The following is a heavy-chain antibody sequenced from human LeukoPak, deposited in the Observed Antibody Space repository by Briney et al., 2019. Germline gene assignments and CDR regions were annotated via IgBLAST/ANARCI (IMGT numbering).Heavy chain of an antibody. J-gene: IGHJ4*02. V-gene: IGHV4-38-2*01. CDR3: ARSFYDSSAYKFDY. D-gene: IGHD3-22*01. CDR2: IYDSGNT. Sequence: SETLSLTCAVSGYSIRSGYYWGWIRQPPGKGLKWIGTIYDSGNTYYNPSLKSRVTISIDTCKNQFSLNLSSVTAADTAIYYCARSFYDSSAYKFDYWGQGTLVTVSS. CDR1: GYSIRSGYY.